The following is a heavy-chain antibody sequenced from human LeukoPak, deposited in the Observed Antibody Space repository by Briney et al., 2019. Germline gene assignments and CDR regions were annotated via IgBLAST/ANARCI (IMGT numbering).Heavy chain of an antibody. CDR1: WYRFTSSW. J-gene: IGHJ1*01. CDR2: INPSDCDT. Sequence: GESLKISCEGSWYRFTSSWIGWVRQMPGKGLEWIGIINPSDCDTRYGPSFLGQVTISADKSISAAYLQWSSLKASDTAMFYCATYEGTSSKYFQYWGQGTLVTVSS. CDR3: ATYEGTSSKYFQY. D-gene: IGHD3-3*01. V-gene: IGHV5-51*01.